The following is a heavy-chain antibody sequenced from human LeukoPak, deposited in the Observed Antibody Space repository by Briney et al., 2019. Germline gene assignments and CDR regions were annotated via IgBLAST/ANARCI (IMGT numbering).Heavy chain of an antibody. CDR1: GFTFSSYR. CDR2: IKQDGSEK. J-gene: IGHJ4*02. D-gene: IGHD3-9*01. V-gene: IGHV3-7*03. Sequence: GGSLRLFCAASGFTFSSYRMSWVRQAPGKGLEWVANIKQDGSEKYYVDSVKGRFTISRDNAKNSLYLQMNSLRAEDTAVYYCARVGYYDILTGYFNYFDYWGQGTLVTVSS. CDR3: ARVGYYDILTGYFNYFDY.